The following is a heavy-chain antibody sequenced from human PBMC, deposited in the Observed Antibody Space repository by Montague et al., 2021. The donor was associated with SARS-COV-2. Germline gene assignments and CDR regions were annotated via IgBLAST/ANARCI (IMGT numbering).Heavy chain of an antibody. Sequence: SETLSLTCAVYGGSFSNYYWSWIRQPPGKGLEWIGEINHSGSTNYNPSXXSRVTISVDTSKNQFSLKLSSVTAADTAVYYCARGGTVTTFFAPKRTRRYNWVDPWGQRALVTVAS. CDR3: ARGGTVTTFFAPKRTRRYNWVDP. D-gene: IGHD4-17*01. CDR2: INHSGST. J-gene: IGHJ5*02. V-gene: IGHV4-34*01. CDR1: GGSFSNYY.